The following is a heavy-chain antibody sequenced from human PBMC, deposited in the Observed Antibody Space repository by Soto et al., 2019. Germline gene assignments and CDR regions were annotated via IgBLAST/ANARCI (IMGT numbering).Heavy chain of an antibody. J-gene: IGHJ6*02. CDR3: ARDRAPYYDFWSGYRPHYYYYGMDV. D-gene: IGHD3-3*01. V-gene: IGHV1-18*01. CDR1: GYTFTSYG. Sequence: ASVKVSCKASGYTFTSYGISWVRQAPGQGLEWMGWISAYNGNTNYAQKLQGRVTMTTDTSTSTAYMELRSLGSDDTAVYYCARDRAPYYDFWSGYRPHYYYYGMDVWGQGTTVTVSS. CDR2: ISAYNGNT.